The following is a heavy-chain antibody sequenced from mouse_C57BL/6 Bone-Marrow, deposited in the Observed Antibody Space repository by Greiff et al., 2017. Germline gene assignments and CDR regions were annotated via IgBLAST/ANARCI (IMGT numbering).Heavy chain of an antibody. CDR2: INPNNGGT. V-gene: IGHV1-22*01. CDR1: GYTFTDYN. D-gene: IGHD2-4*01. J-gene: IGHJ4*01. Sequence: VQLKESGPGLVKPGASVKMSCTASGYTFTDYNMHWVQQSHGKSLEWIGYINPNNGGTSYNQKFKGKGTLTVNKSSSTAYLELRSLTSEESAVYYCARDDYDVYYAMDYGGQGTSVTVSA. CDR3: ARDDYDVYYAMDY.